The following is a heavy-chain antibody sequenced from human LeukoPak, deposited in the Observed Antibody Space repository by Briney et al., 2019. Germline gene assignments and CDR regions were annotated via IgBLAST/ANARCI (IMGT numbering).Heavy chain of an antibody. V-gene: IGHV3-30*03. CDR2: ISYDGSNK. CDR3: ARSARGGYSYGYVDY. Sequence: SGGSLRLSCAASGFTFSSYGMHWVRQAPGKGLEWVAVISYDGSNKYYADSVKGRFTISRDNSKNTLYLQMNSLRAEDTAVYYCARSARGGYSYGYVDYWGQGTLVTVSS. D-gene: IGHD5-18*01. CDR1: GFTFSSYG. J-gene: IGHJ4*02.